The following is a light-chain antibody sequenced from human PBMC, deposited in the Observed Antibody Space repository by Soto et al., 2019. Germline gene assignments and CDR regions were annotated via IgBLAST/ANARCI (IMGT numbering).Light chain of an antibody. V-gene: IGKV3-11*01. J-gene: IGKJ4*01. CDR3: QQRSNWPLT. CDR1: QSVSSY. Sequence: EIVLTQSPATLSLSPGERVTLSCRASQSVSSYLAWYQQKPGQAPRLLIYDASNRATGIPARFSGSGSGTDFTLTISSLEPEDFAVYDCQQRSNWPLTFGGGTKVEIK. CDR2: DAS.